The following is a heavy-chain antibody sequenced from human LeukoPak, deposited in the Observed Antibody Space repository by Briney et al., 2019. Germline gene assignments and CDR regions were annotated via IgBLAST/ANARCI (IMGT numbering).Heavy chain of an antibody. CDR3: ASAGYDILTGYQY. J-gene: IGHJ4*02. Sequence: TSETLSLTCAVSGGSISSGGYSWSWIRQPPGKGLEWIGYIYHSGSTYYNPSLKSRVTISVDRSKNQFSLKLSSVTAADTAVYYCASAGYDILTGYQYWGQGTLVTVSS. V-gene: IGHV4-30-2*01. CDR1: GGSISSGGYS. CDR2: IYHSGST. D-gene: IGHD3-9*01.